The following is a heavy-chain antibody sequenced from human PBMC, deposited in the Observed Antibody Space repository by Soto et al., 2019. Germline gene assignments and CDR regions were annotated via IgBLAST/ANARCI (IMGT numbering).Heavy chain of an antibody. V-gene: IGHV4-4*02. D-gene: IGHD3-10*01. Sequence: SETLSLTCVVSGDSIRFNNWWNLVRQSPEKGLEWIGEISHSGYTNYNPSLNSRVTISADRPNNRFFLNLYSVTAADTAVYYCARVLVVRAKYYFDYWGQGTLVTVSS. CDR1: GDSIRFNNW. CDR3: ARVLVVRAKYYFDY. CDR2: ISHSGYT. J-gene: IGHJ4*02.